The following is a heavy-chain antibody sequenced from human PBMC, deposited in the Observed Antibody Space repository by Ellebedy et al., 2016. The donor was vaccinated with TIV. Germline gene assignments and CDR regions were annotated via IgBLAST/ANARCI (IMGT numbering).Heavy chain of an antibody. J-gene: IGHJ3*01. V-gene: IGHV3-15*01. CDR3: ATGWAFDF. CDR2: INSKDAGGTT. Sequence: GGSLRLXXAASGLTVTNAWMTWVRQAPGKGLEWLGQINSKDAGGTTAYAAPVRGRFTISRDDSTNTVFLEMNSLKAEDTAMYYCATGWAFDFWGQGTIVTVSS. CDR1: GLTVTNAW.